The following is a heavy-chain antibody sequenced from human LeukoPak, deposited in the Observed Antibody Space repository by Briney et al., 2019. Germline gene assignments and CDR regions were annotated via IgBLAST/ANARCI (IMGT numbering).Heavy chain of an antibody. J-gene: IGHJ4*02. CDR3: AKGSGYYVYYFDY. D-gene: IGHD3-22*01. CDR1: GFTFSSYS. V-gene: IGHV3-30*18. CDR2: ISYDGSNK. Sequence: GGSLRLSCAASGFTFSSYSMNWVRQAPGKGLEWVAVISYDGSNKYYADSVKGRFTISRDNSKNTLYLQMNSLRAEDTAVYYCAKGSGYYVYYFDYWGQGTLVTVSS.